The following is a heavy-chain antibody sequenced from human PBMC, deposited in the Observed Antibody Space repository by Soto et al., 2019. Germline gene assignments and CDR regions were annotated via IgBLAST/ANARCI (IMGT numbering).Heavy chain of an antibody. J-gene: IGHJ6*02. CDR1: GFTFSSYG. CDR3: ARDPYGAYCSSTSCSYRMDV. Sequence: GGSLRLSCAASGFTFSSYGMHWVRQAPGKGLEWVAVIWYGGSNKYYADSVKGRFTISRDNSKNTLYLQMNSLRAEDTAVYYCARDPYGAYCSSTSCSYRMDVWGQGTTVTVSS. CDR2: IWYGGSNK. D-gene: IGHD2-2*01. V-gene: IGHV3-33*01.